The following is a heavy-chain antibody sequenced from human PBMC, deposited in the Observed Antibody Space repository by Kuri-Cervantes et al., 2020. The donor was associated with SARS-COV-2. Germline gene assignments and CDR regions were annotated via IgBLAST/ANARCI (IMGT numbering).Heavy chain of an antibody. Sequence: ASVKVSCKASGYIFSDYYIHWMRQAHGQGLEWMGWISPDNDDTKYAQKFQGRVTMSTDTSSSTAYMDLRSLRSEDTAVCYCARHPRDYGDTHYYYYYYMDVWGKGTTVTVSS. CDR3: ARHPRDYGDTHYYYYYYMDV. D-gene: IGHD4-17*01. J-gene: IGHJ6*03. CDR2: ISPDNDDT. V-gene: IGHV1-18*04. CDR1: GYIFSDYY.